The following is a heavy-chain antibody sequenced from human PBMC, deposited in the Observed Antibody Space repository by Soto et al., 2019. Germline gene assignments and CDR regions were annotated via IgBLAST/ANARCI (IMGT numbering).Heavy chain of an antibody. D-gene: IGHD2-15*01. V-gene: IGHV4-59*08. CDR3: ARLAHCCGGRCYRGRRDAFDI. J-gene: IGHJ3*02. CDR2: IYYSGST. CDR1: GVSISSYY. Sequence: PSETLSLXCTVSGVSISSYYWSWIRQPPGKGLEWIGYIYYSGSTNYNPSLKSRVTISVDTSKNQFSLKLSSVTAADTAVYYCARLAHCCGGRCYRGRRDAFDIWGQGTMVTVSS.